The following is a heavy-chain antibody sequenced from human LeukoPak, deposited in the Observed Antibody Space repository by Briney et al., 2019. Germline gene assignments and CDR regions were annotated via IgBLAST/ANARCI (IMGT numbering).Heavy chain of an antibody. V-gene: IGHV3-11*04. Sequence: PGGSLRLSCAASGFTFSDYYMSWIRQAPGKALEWVSYVSSGSSTIYYADSVKGRFTVSRDNSKNTLYLQMNSLRAEDTAVYYCARGPSGYHNTGGQGTLVTVSS. D-gene: IGHD5-12*01. CDR3: ARGPSGYHNT. CDR2: VSSGSSTI. CDR1: GFTFSDYY. J-gene: IGHJ4*02.